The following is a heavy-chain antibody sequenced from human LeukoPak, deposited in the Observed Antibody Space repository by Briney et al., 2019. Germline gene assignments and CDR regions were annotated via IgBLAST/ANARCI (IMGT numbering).Heavy chain of an antibody. D-gene: IGHD2-15*01. Sequence: ASVKVSCKPSGYTFTNYFIHWVRQAPGQGLEWMGMINPSDGSTDYARKFQGRVTMTRDTSTTTVYMEMNSLRSEDTAIYYCARDGGCSSGGYCRRNYFDYWGQGTLVTVSS. CDR3: ARDGGCSSGGYCRRNYFDY. J-gene: IGHJ4*02. CDR2: INPSDGST. V-gene: IGHV1-46*01. CDR1: GYTFTNYF.